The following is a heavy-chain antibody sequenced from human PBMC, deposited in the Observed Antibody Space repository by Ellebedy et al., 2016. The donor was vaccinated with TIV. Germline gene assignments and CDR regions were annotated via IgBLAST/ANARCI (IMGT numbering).Heavy chain of an antibody. V-gene: IGHV3-66*01. CDR1: GFAINSNY. CDR3: ASETFIDVDLTVWGVFHI. D-gene: IGHD4-11*01. CDR2: IYTNGST. J-gene: IGHJ3*02. Sequence: GGSLRLPCAASGFAINSNYMSWVRQAPGKGLEWVSTIYTNGSTCYADSVRGRFTISRDTSENTLYLQINGLRAEDTAVYFCASETFIDVDLTVWGVFHIWGQGTMVAVSS.